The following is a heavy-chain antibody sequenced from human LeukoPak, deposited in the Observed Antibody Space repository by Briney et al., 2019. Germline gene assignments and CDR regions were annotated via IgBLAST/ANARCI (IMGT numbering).Heavy chain of an antibody. D-gene: IGHD1-26*01. Sequence: GSLRLSCAASGFTFSDHQMDWVRQAPGKGLEWIGRIRNKVNSYTTESAASVKGRFIISRDDSRDSLYLQMNSLKIEDTAVYYCARLGLVRARNYLDYWGQGTLVTVSS. CDR1: GFTFSDHQ. CDR2: IRNKVNSYTT. CDR3: ARLGLVRARNYLDY. J-gene: IGHJ4*02. V-gene: IGHV3-72*01.